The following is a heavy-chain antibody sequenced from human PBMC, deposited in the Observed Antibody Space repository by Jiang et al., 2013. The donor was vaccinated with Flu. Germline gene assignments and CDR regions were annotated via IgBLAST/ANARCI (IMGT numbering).Heavy chain of an antibody. J-gene: IGHJ5*02. CDR1: GYSFSDYW. D-gene: IGHD3-3*01. CDR2: IFPDHSET. Sequence: VQLVESGGEVRKTGESLRISCKASGYSFSDYWIAWVRQVPGKGLEYMGIIFPDHSETRYDAAFQGHVTISAEKSLGIVYLQWASLKASDSGTYFCARRAGGRTSILEPWGQGTQVTVSS. V-gene: IGHV5-51*01. CDR3: ARRAGGRTSILEP.